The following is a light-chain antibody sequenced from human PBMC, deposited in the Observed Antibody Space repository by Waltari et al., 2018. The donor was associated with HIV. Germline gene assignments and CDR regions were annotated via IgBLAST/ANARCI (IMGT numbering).Light chain of an antibody. CDR2: DDS. CDR1: NIGSKT. J-gene: IGLJ1*01. V-gene: IGLV3-21*02. Sequence: SYVLTQPPSVSVAPGQTARISCGGNNIGSKTVHWYLQRPCQAPVLVVYDDSVRPSGIPERFSGSNAGNTATLTIGLVEAGDEADYYCQVWESSSSHSYVFGTGTTVTVL. CDR3: QVWESSSSHSYV.